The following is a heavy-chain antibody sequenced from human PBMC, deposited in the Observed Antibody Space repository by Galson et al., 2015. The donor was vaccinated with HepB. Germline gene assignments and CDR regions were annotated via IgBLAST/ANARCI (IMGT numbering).Heavy chain of an antibody. J-gene: IGHJ6*02. CDR2: IRSRSYRYAT. CDR1: GFAFSGAA. D-gene: IGHD2-2*01. V-gene: IGHV3-73*01. CDR3: TYYCSSSSCHAYTLDV. Sequence: SLRLSCATSGFAFSGAAIHWVRQASGKGLEWVGRIRSRSYRYATAYAASVEGRFTVSRDDAKNTAYLQMNSLKIEDTAVYYCTYYCSSSSCHAYTLDVWGQGTPVTVSS.